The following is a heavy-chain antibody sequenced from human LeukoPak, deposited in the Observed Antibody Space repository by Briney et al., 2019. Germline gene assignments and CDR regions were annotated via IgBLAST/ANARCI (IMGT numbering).Heavy chain of an antibody. D-gene: IGHD3-3*01. Sequence: GGSLRLSCAASGFTFDDYAMHWVRQAPGKGLEWVSGISWNSGSIGYADSVKGRFTISRDNAKNSLYLQMNSLRAEDTAVYYCARGHYDFWSGYPDYWGQGTLVTVSS. CDR1: GFTFDDYA. V-gene: IGHV3-9*01. J-gene: IGHJ4*02. CDR3: ARGHYDFWSGYPDY. CDR2: ISWNSGSI.